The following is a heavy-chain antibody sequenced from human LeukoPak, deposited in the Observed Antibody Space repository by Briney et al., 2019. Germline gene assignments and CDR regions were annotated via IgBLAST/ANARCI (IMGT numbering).Heavy chain of an antibody. CDR3: TTDKAWWAPGSYFEF. V-gene: IGHV3-15*01. D-gene: IGHD2-8*02. CDR2: IKSNPDGGTT. CDR1: GFTFSGYA. Sequence: TGGSLRLSCAASGFTFSGYAMNWVRQAPGKGLEWVGRIKSNPDGGTTDYGAPVKGRFSISRDDSKSTLYLQMNSLHTDDTAVYYCTTDKAWWAPGSYFEFWGQGSLVTVSS. J-gene: IGHJ4*02.